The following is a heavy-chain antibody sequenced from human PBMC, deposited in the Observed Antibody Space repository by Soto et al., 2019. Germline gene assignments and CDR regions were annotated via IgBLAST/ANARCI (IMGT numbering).Heavy chain of an antibody. Sequence: QVQLQESGPGLVKPSETLSLTCTVSGGSISSYYWSWIRQSPGKGLEWIGYIYYSGSTNYNPSLKSRVTISVDTSKNQFSLKLSSVTAADTAVYYCARGGERSWIQLWSWGQGTLVTVSS. V-gene: IGHV4-59*08. CDR1: GGSISSYY. CDR2: IYYSGST. D-gene: IGHD5-18*01. J-gene: IGHJ5*02. CDR3: ARGGERSWIQLWS.